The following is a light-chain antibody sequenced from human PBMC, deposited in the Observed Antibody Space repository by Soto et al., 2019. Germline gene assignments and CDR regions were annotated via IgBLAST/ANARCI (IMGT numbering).Light chain of an antibody. CDR2: SAS. CDR1: QDIEIY. Sequence: IQMTQSPSSLSASVGDRVNITCRASQDIEIYLAWYQQRPGTVPKLLIYSASTLQSGFPSRFSGSGSGTDFTLTISSLQPEDAATYYCQRYNSVPVAFGQGTRLEIK. V-gene: IGKV1-27*01. J-gene: IGKJ5*01. CDR3: QRYNSVPVA.